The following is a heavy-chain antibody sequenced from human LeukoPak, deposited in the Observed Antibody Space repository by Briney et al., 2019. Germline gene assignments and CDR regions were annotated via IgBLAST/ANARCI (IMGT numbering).Heavy chain of an antibody. D-gene: IGHD5-12*01. J-gene: IGHJ4*02. CDR3: AKVSDSGYDQDDY. Sequence: GGSLRLSCAASGFTFSSYAMSWVHQAPGKGLEWVSAISGSGGSTYYADSVKGRFTISRDNSKNTLYLQMNSLRAEDTAVYYCAKVSDSGYDQDDYWGQGTLVTVSS. CDR1: GFTFSSYA. V-gene: IGHV3-23*01. CDR2: ISGSGGST.